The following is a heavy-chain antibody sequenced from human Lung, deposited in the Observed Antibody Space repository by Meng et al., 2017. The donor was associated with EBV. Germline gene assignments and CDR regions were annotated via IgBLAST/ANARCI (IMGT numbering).Heavy chain of an antibody. J-gene: IGHJ1*01. Sequence: GRINPNSGGTNFAQKFQGRVTMTRDTSTSTVYMELSSLRSEDTAVYYCARDFLRADYHSGSPSVWGQGTLVTVSS. D-gene: IGHD3-10*01. V-gene: IGHV1-2*06. CDR2: INPNSGGT. CDR3: ARDFLRADYHSGSPSV.